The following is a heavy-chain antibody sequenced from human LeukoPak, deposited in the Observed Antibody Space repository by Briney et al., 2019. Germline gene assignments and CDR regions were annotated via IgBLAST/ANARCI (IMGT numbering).Heavy chain of an antibody. V-gene: IGHV4-39*01. CDR2: IYYSGST. CDR3: ACPTENTAMGN. Sequence: PSETLSLTCTVSGGSISSSSYYWGWIRQPPGKGLEWIGSIYYSGSTYYNPSLKSRVTISVDTSKNQFSLKLSSVTAADTAVYYCACPTENTAMGNWGQGTLVTVSS. J-gene: IGHJ4*02. CDR1: GGSISSSSYY. D-gene: IGHD5-18*01.